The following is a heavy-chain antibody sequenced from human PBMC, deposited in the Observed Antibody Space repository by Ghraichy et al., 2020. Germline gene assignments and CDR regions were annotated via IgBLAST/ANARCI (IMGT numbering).Heavy chain of an antibody. CDR2: ISPYNGNT. V-gene: IGHV1-18*04. J-gene: IGHJ6*03. CDR1: GYTFTTYG. Sequence: ASVKVSCKTSGYTFTTYGITWVRQAPGQGLEWMGWISPYNGNTNYAQKFQGTVTMTTDTSTGTAYMELRSLRSDDTAVYYCARSLGPLQERSHYDTLGPYYYYYYYMHVWGKGTTVTVSS. D-gene: IGHD4-11*01. CDR3: ARSLGPLQERSHYDTLGPYYYYYYYMHV.